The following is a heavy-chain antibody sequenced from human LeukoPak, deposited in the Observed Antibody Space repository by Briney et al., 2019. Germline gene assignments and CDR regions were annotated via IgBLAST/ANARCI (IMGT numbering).Heavy chain of an antibody. J-gene: IGHJ6*02. Sequence: PGGSLRLSCTASGFAFGGYAMSWVRQAPGKGLEWVSSISGGCEDTYYAGSVKGRFTISRDNSKSTLYLQMNSLRAEDTAVYYCARTIAQYSNSWLYFYYGLDVWGQGTTVTVS. D-gene: IGHD6-13*01. CDR3: ARTIAQYSNSWLYFYYGLDV. V-gene: IGHV3-23*01. CDR2: ISGGCEDT. CDR1: GFAFGGYA.